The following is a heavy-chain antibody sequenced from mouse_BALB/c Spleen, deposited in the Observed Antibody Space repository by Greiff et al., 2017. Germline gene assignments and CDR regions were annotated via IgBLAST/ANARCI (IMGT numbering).Heavy chain of an antibody. D-gene: IGHD1-1*01. V-gene: IGHV7-3*02. Sequence: EVKVEESGGGLVQPGGSLRLSCATSGFTFTDYYMSWVRQPPGKALEWLGFIRNKANGYTTEYSASVKGRFTISRDNSQSILYLQMNTLRAEDSATYYCARDHYLYAMDYWGQGTSVTVSS. J-gene: IGHJ4*01. CDR2: IRNKANGYTT. CDR1: GFTFTDYY. CDR3: ARDHYLYAMDY.